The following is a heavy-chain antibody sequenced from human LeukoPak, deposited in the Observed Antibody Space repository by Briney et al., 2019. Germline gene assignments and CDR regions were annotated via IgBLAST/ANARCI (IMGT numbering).Heavy chain of an antibody. CDR3: AKEGVGALDY. CDR2: ISSSGDYI. Sequence: GGSLRLSCAASGFTFSSYTINWVRQAPGKGLEWVSSISSSGDYIYYADSVKGRFTISRDNAKNSLFLQMNSLRAEDTAVYYGAKEGVGALDYWGQGTLVTVSS. CDR1: GFTFSSYT. J-gene: IGHJ4*02. D-gene: IGHD1-26*01. V-gene: IGHV3-21*01.